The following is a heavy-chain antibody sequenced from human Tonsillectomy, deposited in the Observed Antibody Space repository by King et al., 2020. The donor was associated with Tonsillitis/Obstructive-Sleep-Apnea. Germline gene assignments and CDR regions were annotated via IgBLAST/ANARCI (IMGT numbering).Heavy chain of an antibody. CDR2: IYYTGNT. D-gene: IGHD3-10*01. CDR1: GGSISNYY. Sequence: VQLQESGPGLVKPSETLSLTCAVSGGSISNYYWSWIRQPPGKGLEWIGYIYYTGNTNYNPPLRTRVTISADTSKNQSSLKLTSLSTADTAVYDCARGVVPGVYFYYYMDVWGRGTTVTVSS. J-gene: IGHJ6*03. CDR3: ARGVVPGVYFYYYMDV. V-gene: IGHV4-59*08.